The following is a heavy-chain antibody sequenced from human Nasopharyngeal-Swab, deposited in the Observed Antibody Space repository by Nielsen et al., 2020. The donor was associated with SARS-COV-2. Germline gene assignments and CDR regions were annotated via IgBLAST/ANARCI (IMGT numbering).Heavy chain of an antibody. CDR2: IKQDGSGS. V-gene: IGHV3-7*01. J-gene: IGHJ4*02. CDR3: ARGGSSFPFDY. Sequence: GESLKISCAASGFTFSRFYMSWVRQAAGKGLEWVANIKQDGSGSDYVDSVKGRFTISRDDANNSLYLQMNSLRAGDTGVYYCARGGSSFPFDYWGPGTLVTVSS. D-gene: IGHD6-13*01. CDR1: GFTFSRFY.